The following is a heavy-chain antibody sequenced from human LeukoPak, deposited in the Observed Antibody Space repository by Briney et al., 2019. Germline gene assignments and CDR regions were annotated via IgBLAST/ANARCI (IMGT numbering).Heavy chain of an antibody. CDR2: ISYDGSNK. D-gene: IGHD1-1*01. CDR3: ARGSYDWNDY. V-gene: IGHV3-30*01. Sequence: GGSLRLSCAASGFTFSSYAMHWVRQAPGKGLEWVAVISYDGSNKYYADSVKGRFTISRDNSKNTLYLQMNSLRAEDTAVYYCARGSYDWNDYWGQGTLVTVSS. CDR1: GFTFSSYA. J-gene: IGHJ4*02.